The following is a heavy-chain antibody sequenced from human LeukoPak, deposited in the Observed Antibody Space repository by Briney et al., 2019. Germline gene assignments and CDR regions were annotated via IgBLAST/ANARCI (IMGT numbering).Heavy chain of an antibody. CDR2: IVNDGRDK. CDR3: ARDRSAPANYDFDY. CDR1: GFTFSSYA. V-gene: IGHV3-30*04. J-gene: IGHJ4*02. Sequence: PGGSLRLSCAASGFTFSSYAMHWVRQAPGKGLEWVAVIVNDGRDKHHADSVKGRFTISRDNSKNTLYVQMDSLRAEDTALYYCARDRSAPANYDFDYWGQGTLVTVSS. D-gene: IGHD4/OR15-4a*01.